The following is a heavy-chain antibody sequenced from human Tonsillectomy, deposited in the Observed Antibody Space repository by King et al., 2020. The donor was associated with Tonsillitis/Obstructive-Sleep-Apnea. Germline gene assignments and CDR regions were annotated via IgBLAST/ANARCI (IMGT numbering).Heavy chain of an antibody. D-gene: IGHD3-3*01. CDR2: IYHSGST. CDR1: GGSISSSNW. Sequence: QLQESGPGLVKPSGTLSLTCAASGGSISSSNWWSWVRQPPGKGLEWIGEIYHSGSTKYNPSLKSRVTISVDRSKKQFSLRLSSVTAADTAVYYCTRAEYDPDAFDIWGQGTMVIVSS. CDR3: TRAEYDPDAFDI. J-gene: IGHJ3*02. V-gene: IGHV4-4*02.